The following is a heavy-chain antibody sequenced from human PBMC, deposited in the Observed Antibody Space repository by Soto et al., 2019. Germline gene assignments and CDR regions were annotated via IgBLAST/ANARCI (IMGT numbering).Heavy chain of an antibody. Sequence: ASVKVSCKVSGYTLTELSMHWVRQAPGKGLEWMGGFDPEDGETIYAQKFQGRVTMIEDTSTDTAYMEMSSLRAEDTDVYYNAKKDLWFGELGYFDYGGQGTLVTVSS. CDR1: GYTLTELS. J-gene: IGHJ4*02. D-gene: IGHD3-10*01. V-gene: IGHV1-24*01. CDR3: AKKDLWFGELGYFDY. CDR2: FDPEDGET.